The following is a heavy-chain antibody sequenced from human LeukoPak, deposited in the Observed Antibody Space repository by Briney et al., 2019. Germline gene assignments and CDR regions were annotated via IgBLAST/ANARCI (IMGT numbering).Heavy chain of an antibody. D-gene: IGHD3-10*01. Sequence: PSETLSLTCAVSGESFSGYYWSWIRQPPGKGLEWLGEINHGGSTNYNPSLKSRVTISVDTSKNQFSLKLSSVTAADTAVYYCARAPMGHSGSYRYWGQGTLVTVSS. CDR3: ARAPMGHSGSYRY. CDR1: GESFSGYY. CDR2: INHGGST. V-gene: IGHV4-34*01. J-gene: IGHJ4*02.